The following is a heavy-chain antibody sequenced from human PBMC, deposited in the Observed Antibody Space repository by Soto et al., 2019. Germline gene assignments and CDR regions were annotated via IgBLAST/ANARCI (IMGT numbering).Heavy chain of an antibody. Sequence: SVKVSCKTSGGTFSSYAISWVRQAPGQGLEWMGGIVPLFRTTNYAQKFQGRVTITADESTSTAYMELSSLRSEDTAVYYCARYKDTGYSSPIPPYGMDVWGQGTTVTVSS. CDR1: GGTFSSYA. D-gene: IGHD6-13*01. V-gene: IGHV1-69*13. CDR2: IVPLFRTT. CDR3: ARYKDTGYSSPIPPYGMDV. J-gene: IGHJ6*02.